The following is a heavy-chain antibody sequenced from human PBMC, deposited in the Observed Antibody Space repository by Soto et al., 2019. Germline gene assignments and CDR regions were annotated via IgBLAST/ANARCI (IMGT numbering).Heavy chain of an antibody. J-gene: IGHJ4*02. D-gene: IGHD4-17*01. CDR3: ARRIYADNRHFDY. V-gene: IGHV1-69*13. Sequence: VASVKVSCKASGYTFTSYGISWVRQAPGQGLEWMGWIIAINGTTNYAQKFQGRVTITADESTSTAYMELSSLRSEDTAVYYCARRIYADNRHFDYWGQGTLVTVSS. CDR2: IIAINGTT. CDR1: GYTFTSYG.